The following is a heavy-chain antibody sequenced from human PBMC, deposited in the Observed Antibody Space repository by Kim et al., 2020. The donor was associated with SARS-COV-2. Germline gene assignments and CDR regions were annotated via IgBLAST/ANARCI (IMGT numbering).Heavy chain of an antibody. D-gene: IGHD7-27*01. CDR2: IIPIFGTA. CDR1: GGTFSSYA. Sequence: SVKVSCKASGGTFSSYAISWVRQAPGQGLEWMGGIIPIFGTANYAQKFQGRVTITADESTSTAYMELSSLRSEDTAVYYCARAKLTGDIVSAFDIWGQGTMVTVSS. V-gene: IGHV1-69*13. J-gene: IGHJ3*02. CDR3: ARAKLTGDIVSAFDI.